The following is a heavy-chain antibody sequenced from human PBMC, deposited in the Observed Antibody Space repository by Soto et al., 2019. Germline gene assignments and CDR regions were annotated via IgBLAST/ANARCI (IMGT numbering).Heavy chain of an antibody. CDR3: ARLDCISTSCYLF. CDR1: GGSISSGGYS. Sequence: SETLSLTCAVSGGSISSGGYSWSWIRQPPGKGLEWIGYIYHSGSTYYNPSLKSRVTISVDKSKNQFSLKLSSVTAADTAVYYCARLDCISTSCYLFWGQGTLVTVSS. D-gene: IGHD2-2*01. V-gene: IGHV4-30-2*01. J-gene: IGHJ4*02. CDR2: IYHSGST.